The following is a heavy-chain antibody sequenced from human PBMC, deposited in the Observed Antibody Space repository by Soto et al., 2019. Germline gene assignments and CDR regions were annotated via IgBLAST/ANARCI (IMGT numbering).Heavy chain of an antibody. J-gene: IGHJ4*02. CDR3: AKDARMITFGGVIVDY. CDR2: ISWNSGSI. Sequence: GGSLRLSCAASGFTFDDYAMHWVRQAPGKGLEWVSGISWNSGSIGYADSVKGRFTISRDNAKNSLYLQMNSLRAEDTALYYCAKDARMITFGGVIVDYCGQGTLVTVSS. V-gene: IGHV3-9*01. CDR1: GFTFDDYA. D-gene: IGHD3-16*02.